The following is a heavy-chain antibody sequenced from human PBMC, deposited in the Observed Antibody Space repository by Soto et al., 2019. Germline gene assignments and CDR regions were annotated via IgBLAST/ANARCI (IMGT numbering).Heavy chain of an antibody. D-gene: IGHD3-22*01. CDR2: IYPDDSDT. J-gene: IGHJ4*02. CDR1: AYTFTSYW. V-gene: IGHV5-51*01. CDR3: ARHLYDDISGTYSPFDY. Sequence: PGESLKISCKGSAYTFTSYWISWVRQMPGKGLEWMGIIYPDDSDTRYNPTFQGQVTISADKSISTAYLQWNSLKASDTAMYYCARHLYDDISGTYSPFDYWGQGIMVTVSS.